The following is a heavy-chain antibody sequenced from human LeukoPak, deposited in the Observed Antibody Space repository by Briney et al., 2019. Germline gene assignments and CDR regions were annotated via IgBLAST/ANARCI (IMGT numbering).Heavy chain of an antibody. V-gene: IGHV4-59*08. Sequence: SETLSLTCTVSGGSISGYYWSWIRRPPGKGLEWIGYIYYSGSTNYNPSLKSRVTISVDTSKDQFSLKLSSVTAADTAVCYCARGRIAVAGVFDYWGQGTLVTVSS. CDR3: ARGRIAVAGVFDY. CDR2: IYYSGST. CDR1: GGSISGYY. D-gene: IGHD6-19*01. J-gene: IGHJ4*02.